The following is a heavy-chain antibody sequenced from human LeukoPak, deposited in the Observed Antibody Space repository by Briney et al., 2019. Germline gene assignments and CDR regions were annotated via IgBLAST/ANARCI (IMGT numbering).Heavy chain of an antibody. Sequence: SETLSLTCAVSGGSINNYYWSWIRQPPGKGLEWIGYIYDSGSTNYNPSLKSRVTTSLDTSKNQVSLELSSVTAADTAVYYCARGVVIAPQTFDYWGQGILVTVSS. CDR1: GGSINNYY. V-gene: IGHV4-59*01. CDR2: IYDSGST. CDR3: ARGVVIAPQTFDY. J-gene: IGHJ4*02. D-gene: IGHD2-21*01.